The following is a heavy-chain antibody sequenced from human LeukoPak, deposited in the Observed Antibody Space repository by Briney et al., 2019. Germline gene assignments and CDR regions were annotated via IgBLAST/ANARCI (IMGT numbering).Heavy chain of an antibody. CDR1: GYSISSGYY. D-gene: IGHD1-1*01. Sequence: SETLSLTCTVSGYSISSGYYWGWIRQPPGKGLEWIGSIYHSGSTYYNPSLKGRVTISVDTSKNQFSLKLSSVTAADTAVYYCARGSNDFDYWGQGTLVTVSS. J-gene: IGHJ4*02. V-gene: IGHV4-38-2*02. CDR3: ARGSNDFDY. CDR2: IYHSGST.